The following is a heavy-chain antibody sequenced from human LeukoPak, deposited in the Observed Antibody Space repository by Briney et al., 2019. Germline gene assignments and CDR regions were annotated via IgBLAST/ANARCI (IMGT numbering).Heavy chain of an antibody. CDR2: IKQDGSEK. V-gene: IGHV3-7*01. J-gene: IGHJ4*02. D-gene: IGHD6-19*01. Sequence: PGGSLRLSCAASGFTFSGYGMHWVRQAPGKGLEWVANIKQDGSEKYYVDSVKGRFTISRDNAKNSLYLQMNSLRAEDTAVYYCARGLGSGWFFDYWGQGTLVTVSS. CDR1: GFTFSGYG. CDR3: ARGLGSGWFFDY.